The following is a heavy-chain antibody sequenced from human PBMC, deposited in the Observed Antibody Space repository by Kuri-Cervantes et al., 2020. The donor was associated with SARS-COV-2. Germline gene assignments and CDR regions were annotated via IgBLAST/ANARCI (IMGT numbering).Heavy chain of an antibody. V-gene: IGHV3-53*05. CDR2: IYSGGST. J-gene: IGHJ4*02. CDR1: GFTVSSNY. D-gene: IGHD3-3*01. CDR3: ARDHYDFWSGYFFDY. Sequence: GESLKISCAASGFTVSSNYMSWVRQAPGQGLEWVSVIYSGGSTYYADSVKGRFTISRDNSKNTLYLQMNSLRAEDTAVYYCARDHYDFWSGYFFDYWGQGTLVTVSS.